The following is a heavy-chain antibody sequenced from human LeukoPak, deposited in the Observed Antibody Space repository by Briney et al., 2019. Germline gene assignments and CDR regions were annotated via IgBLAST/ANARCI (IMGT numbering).Heavy chain of an antibody. V-gene: IGHV5-10-1*01. Sequence: PGESLRISCKGSGYSFTSYWISWVRQKPGKGLEWMGRIDPSDSYTNYSPSFQGHVTISADKSISTAYLQWSSLKASDTAMYYCARLFVDTAMGTADFGYWGQGTLVTVSS. D-gene: IGHD5-18*01. CDR3: ARLFVDTAMGTADFGY. CDR2: IDPSDSYT. CDR1: GYSFTSYW. J-gene: IGHJ4*02.